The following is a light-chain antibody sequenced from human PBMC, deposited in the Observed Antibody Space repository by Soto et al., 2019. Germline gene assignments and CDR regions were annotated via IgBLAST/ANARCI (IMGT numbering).Light chain of an antibody. Sequence: AILMTQSPSSFSASPGDRVTITCRASQGISSYLAWYQQKPGKAPKLLIYAASTLQSGVPSRFSGSGSGTDFTLTISCLQSEDFATYYCLQDYNFRTFGQGTKVDIK. CDR3: LQDYNFRT. CDR2: AAS. J-gene: IGKJ1*01. CDR1: QGISSY. V-gene: IGKV1-8*01.